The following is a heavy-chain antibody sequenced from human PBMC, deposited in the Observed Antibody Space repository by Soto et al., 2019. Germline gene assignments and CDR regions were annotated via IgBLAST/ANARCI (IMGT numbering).Heavy chain of an antibody. CDR1: GGSISSYY. D-gene: IGHD3-10*01. V-gene: IGHV4-59*01. CDR3: ARVAAWEVVRYYFDY. Sequence: PSETLSLTCTVSGGSISSYYWIWIRQPPGKGLEWIGYIYYSGSTNYNPSLKSRVTISVDTSKNQFSLKLSSVTAADTAVYYCARVAAWEVVRYYFDYWGQGTLVTVSS. J-gene: IGHJ4*02. CDR2: IYYSGST.